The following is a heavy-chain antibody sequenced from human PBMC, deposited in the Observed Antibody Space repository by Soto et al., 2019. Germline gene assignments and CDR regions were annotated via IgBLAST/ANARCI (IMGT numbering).Heavy chain of an antibody. V-gene: IGHV4-59*01. CDR1: GGSISSYY. J-gene: IGHJ6*02. Sequence: PSETLFLTCTVSGGSISSYYWSWIRQPPGKGLEWIGYIYYSGSTNYNPSLKSRVTISVDTSKNQFSLKLSSVTAADTAVYYCARDLATGNYYYYGMDVWGQGTTVTVSS. CDR2: IYYSGST. D-gene: IGHD3-9*01. CDR3: ARDLATGNYYYYGMDV.